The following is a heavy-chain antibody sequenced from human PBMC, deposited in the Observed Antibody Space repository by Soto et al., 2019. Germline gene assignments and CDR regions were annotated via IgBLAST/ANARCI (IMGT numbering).Heavy chain of an antibody. Sequence: ASVKVSCKASGYTFTGYYMHWVRQAPGQGLEWMGWINPNSGGINYAQKFQGWVTMTRDTSISTAYMELSRLRSDDTAVYYCARGGLGYCSSTSCLNWFDPWGQGTLVTVSS. CDR1: GYTFTGYY. D-gene: IGHD2-2*01. CDR2: INPNSGGI. J-gene: IGHJ5*02. V-gene: IGHV1-2*04. CDR3: ARGGLGYCSSTSCLNWFDP.